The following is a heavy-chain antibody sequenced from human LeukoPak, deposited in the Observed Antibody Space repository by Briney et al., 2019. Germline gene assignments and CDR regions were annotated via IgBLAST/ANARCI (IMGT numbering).Heavy chain of an antibody. CDR1: GGTFSSYA. V-gene: IGHV1-69*13. CDR3: ATGPGGGWFLLDAFDI. CDR2: IIPIFGTA. J-gene: IGHJ3*02. D-gene: IGHD6-19*01. Sequence: SVKVSCKASGGTFSSYAISWVRQAPGQGLEWMGGIIPIFGTANYAQKFQGRVTITADESTSTAYMELRSLRSDDTAVYYCATGPGGGWFLLDAFDIWGQGTMVTVSS.